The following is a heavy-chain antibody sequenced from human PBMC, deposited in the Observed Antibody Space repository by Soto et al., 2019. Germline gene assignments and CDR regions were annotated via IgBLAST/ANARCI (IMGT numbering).Heavy chain of an antibody. D-gene: IGHD4-4*01. CDR3: ARASNSAFDF. J-gene: IGHJ4*02. CDR1: GFSSTDFW. V-gene: IGHV3-7*01. Sequence: GGSLRLSCAASGFSSTDFWMSWVRQTPGKGLEWVANIKRDGSETYYVDSVKGRFIISRDNAKNSLYLQMNSLRVEDTALYFCARASNSAFDFWGQGAQVTVSS. CDR2: IKRDGSET.